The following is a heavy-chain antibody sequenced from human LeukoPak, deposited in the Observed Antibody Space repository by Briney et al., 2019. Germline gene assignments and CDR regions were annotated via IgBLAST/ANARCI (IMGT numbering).Heavy chain of an antibody. Sequence: GGSLRLSCAASGFAFGSNAMSWVRQAPGKGLAWVSTISANGAKSYYADSVKGRFTISRDNSKNTLFLQMSGLRAEDTARYYCAKEEVWFGELPDYWGQGTLVTVSS. V-gene: IGHV3-23*01. CDR1: GFAFGSNA. CDR2: ISANGAKS. J-gene: IGHJ4*02. CDR3: AKEEVWFGELPDY. D-gene: IGHD3-10*01.